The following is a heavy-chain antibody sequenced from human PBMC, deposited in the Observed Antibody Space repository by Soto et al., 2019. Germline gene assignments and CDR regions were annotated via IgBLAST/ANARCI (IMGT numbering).Heavy chain of an antibody. CDR1: GGSFSGYY. CDR2: INHSGST. J-gene: IGHJ6*03. V-gene: IGHV4-34*01. CDR3: ARVYYYYYYMDV. Sequence: SETLSLTCAVYGGSFSGYYWSWIRQPPGKGLEWIGEINHSGSTNYNPSLKSRVTISVDTSKNQFSLKLSSVTAADTAVYYCARVYYYYYYMDVWGKGTTVTVSS.